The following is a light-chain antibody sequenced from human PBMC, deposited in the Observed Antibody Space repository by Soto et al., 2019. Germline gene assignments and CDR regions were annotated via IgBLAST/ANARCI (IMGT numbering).Light chain of an antibody. CDR2: EVT. Sequence: QSALTQPPSASGSPGQSVTISCTGTSGDVGAYNYVSWYQQHPGKAPKLMIYEVTNRPSGVSNRFSGSKSGNTASLTISGLQAEDEADYYCSSYTTTASVAFGGGTKLTVL. J-gene: IGLJ2*01. V-gene: IGLV2-14*01. CDR3: SSYTTTASVA. CDR1: SGDVGAYNY.